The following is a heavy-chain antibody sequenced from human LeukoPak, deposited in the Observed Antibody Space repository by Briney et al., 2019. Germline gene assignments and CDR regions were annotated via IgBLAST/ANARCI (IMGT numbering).Heavy chain of an antibody. CDR3: ARDHDGMDV. V-gene: IGHV4-38-2*02. CDR1: GYSISSGYY. CDR2: IYHSGST. Sequence: SETLSLTCTVSGYSISSGYYWGWIRQPPGKGPEWIGSIYHSGSTYYNPSLKSRVTISVDTSKNQFSLKLSSVTAADTAVYYCARDHDGMDVWGQGTTVTVSS. J-gene: IGHJ6*02.